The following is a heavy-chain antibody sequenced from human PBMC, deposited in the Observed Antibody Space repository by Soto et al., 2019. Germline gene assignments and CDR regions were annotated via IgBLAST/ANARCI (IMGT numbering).Heavy chain of an antibody. CDR1: GFTVSNNY. CDR3: AGRPGGGGY. J-gene: IGHJ4*02. CDR2: IYSGGYT. V-gene: IGHV3-53*01. Sequence: EVQLVESGGGLIQPGGSLRLSCAVSGFTVSNNYMSWVRQAPGKGLEGVSVIYSGGYTAYGDSVKGRFTISRDNSKNTYYLQRNRRGAEDGGLFYWAGRPGGGGYWGQGTLVTVSS. D-gene: IGHD3-10*01.